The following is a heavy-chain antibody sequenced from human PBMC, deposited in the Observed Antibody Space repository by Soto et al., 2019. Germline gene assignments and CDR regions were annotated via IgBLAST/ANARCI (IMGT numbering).Heavy chain of an antibody. Sequence: SETLSLTCTVSGGSISSSSYYWGWIRQPPGKGLEWIGSIYYSGSTYYNPSLKSRVTISVDTSKNQFSLKLSSVTAADTAVYYCARTPYCGGDCGLATFDYWGQGTLVTVS. CDR2: IYYSGST. J-gene: IGHJ4*02. V-gene: IGHV4-39*01. D-gene: IGHD2-21*01. CDR3: ARTPYCGGDCGLATFDY. CDR1: GGSISSSSYY.